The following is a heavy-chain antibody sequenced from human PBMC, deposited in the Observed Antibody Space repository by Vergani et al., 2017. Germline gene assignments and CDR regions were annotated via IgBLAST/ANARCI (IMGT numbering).Heavy chain of an antibody. CDR2: IISSGGRT. CDR3: ARPSKYGPAYDY. V-gene: IGHV3-23*01. D-gene: IGHD2/OR15-2a*01. J-gene: IGHJ4*02. Sequence: EVQLLESGGGLVQPGGSLRLSCAASGFTFSSYAMSWVRQAPGKGLEWVSAIISSGGRTYYADSVKGRFTISRDNSKNTLYLQMNSLRAEDTAVDYCARPSKYGPAYDYWGQGTLVTVSS. CDR1: GFTFSSYA.